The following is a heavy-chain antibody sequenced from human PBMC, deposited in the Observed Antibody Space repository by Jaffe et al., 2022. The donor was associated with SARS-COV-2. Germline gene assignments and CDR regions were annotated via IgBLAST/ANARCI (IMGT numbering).Heavy chain of an antibody. V-gene: IGHV4-39*01. CDR1: GGSISTSTYY. J-gene: IGHJ4*02. D-gene: IGHD3-22*01. CDR3: ARRLRGDYYDSGGHSVDS. CDR2: IYYNGHT. Sequence: QLLLQEPGPGLVKPSETLSLTCTVSGGSISTSTYYWDWIRQPPGKGLEWIGSIYYNGHTYYNPSLKSRVTISTDTSKNQLSLNLNSVTAADTALYYCARRLRGDYYDSGGHSVDSWGQGTLVTVSS.